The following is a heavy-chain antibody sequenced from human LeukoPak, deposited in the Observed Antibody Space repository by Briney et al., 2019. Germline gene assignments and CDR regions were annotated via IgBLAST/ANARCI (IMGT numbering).Heavy chain of an antibody. CDR2: INHSGST. CDR3: ASRAGSVGAIDY. Sequence: TSETLSLTCAVYGGSFSGYYWSWIRQPPGKGLEWIGEINHSGSTNYNPSLKSRVTISVDTSKNQFSLKLNSVTAADTAVYYCASRAGSVGAIDYWGQGTLDTVSS. V-gene: IGHV4-34*01. CDR1: GGSFSGYY. D-gene: IGHD1-26*01. J-gene: IGHJ4*02.